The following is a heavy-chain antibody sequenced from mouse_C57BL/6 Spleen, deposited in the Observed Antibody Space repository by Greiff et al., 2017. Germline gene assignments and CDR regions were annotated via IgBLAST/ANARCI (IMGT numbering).Heavy chain of an antibody. J-gene: IGHJ2*01. V-gene: IGHV5-4*03. CDR1: GFTFSSYA. CDR3: ARAAYYDYGGYFDY. D-gene: IGHD2-4*01. Sequence: EVKLVESGGGLVKPGGSLKLSCAASGFTFSSYAMSWVRQTPEKRLEWVATISDGGSYTYYPDNVKGRFTISRDNAKNNLYLQMSHLKSEDTAMYYCARAAYYDYGGYFDYWGQGTTLTVSS. CDR2: ISDGGSYT.